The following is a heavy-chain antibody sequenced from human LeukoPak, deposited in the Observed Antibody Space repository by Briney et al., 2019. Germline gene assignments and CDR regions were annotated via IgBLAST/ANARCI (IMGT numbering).Heavy chain of an antibody. CDR1: GYTFTGYY. CDR2: INPNSGGT. V-gene: IGHV1-2*02. J-gene: IGHJ5*02. D-gene: IGHD1-26*01. Sequence: GASVKVSCKASGYTFTGYYMHWVRQAPGQGLEWMGWINPNSGGTNYAQKFQGRVTMTRDTSISTAYMELSRLRSDDTAVYYCATLIGGRGDNWFDPWGQGTLVTVSS. CDR3: ATLIGGRGDNWFDP.